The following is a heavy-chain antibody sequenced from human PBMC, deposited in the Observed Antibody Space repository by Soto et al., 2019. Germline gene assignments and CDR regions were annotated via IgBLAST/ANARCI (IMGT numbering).Heavy chain of an antibody. CDR3: AKTASWYYFDS. CDR1: GFTFSSYA. V-gene: IGHV3-23*01. CDR2: ISGSGVNT. J-gene: IGHJ4*02. Sequence: EVQLLESGGGLVQPGGSLRLSCVASGFTFSSYAMSWVRQAPGKGLEWVSLISGSGVNTYYADSVKGRFTISRDNSKNTLYLQMNSLRAEDTAVYYCAKTASWYYFDSWGQGTLVTVSS. D-gene: IGHD1-1*01.